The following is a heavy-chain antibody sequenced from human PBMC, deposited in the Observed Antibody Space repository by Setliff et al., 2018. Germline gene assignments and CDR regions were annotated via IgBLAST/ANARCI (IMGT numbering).Heavy chain of an antibody. CDR3: RQAVVGRDVFDI. CDR1: GGSFDTYY. CDR2: INHSGSG. V-gene: IGHV4-34*01. J-gene: IGHJ3*02. D-gene: IGHD1-1*01. Sequence: PSATLSLTCNVYGGSFDTYYWSWIRQPPGKGLEWFGEINHSGSGDYNPSFKGRVTISVDTSKKQSSLTLTSVTAADTALYYCRQAVVGRDVFDIWGQGTVVTVSS.